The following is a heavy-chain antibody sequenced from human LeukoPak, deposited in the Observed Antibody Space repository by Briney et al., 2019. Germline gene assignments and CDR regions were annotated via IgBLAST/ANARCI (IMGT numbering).Heavy chain of an antibody. CDR2: IYYSGST. CDR1: GGSISSYY. CDR3: ARASYSYDINGWVPFDY. D-gene: IGHD3-22*01. Sequence: SETLSLTCTVSGGSISSYYWSWIRQPPGKGLEWIGYIYYSGSTNYNPSLKSRVTISLNTSKNQFSLNLSSVTAADTAVYYCARASYSYDINGWVPFDYWGQRTLVTVSS. V-gene: IGHV4-59*01. J-gene: IGHJ4*02.